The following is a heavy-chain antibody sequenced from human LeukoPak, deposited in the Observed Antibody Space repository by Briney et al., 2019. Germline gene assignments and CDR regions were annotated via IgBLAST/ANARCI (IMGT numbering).Heavy chain of an antibody. CDR1: GASINRYY. D-gene: IGHD4-17*01. J-gene: IGHJ6*02. V-gene: IGHV4-59*01. CDR2: VSYSGST. Sequence: PSETLSLTCTVSGASINRYYWSWIRQPPGKGLEWIGCVSYSGSTDYNPALKSRVTISEDTSKSQVSLKLSSVTAADTAVYFCARGKFGDFEDWGQGTAVTVSS. CDR3: ARGKFGDFED.